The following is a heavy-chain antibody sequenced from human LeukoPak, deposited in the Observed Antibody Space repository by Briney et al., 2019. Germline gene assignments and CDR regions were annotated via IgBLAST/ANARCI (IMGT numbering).Heavy chain of an antibody. J-gene: IGHJ4*02. CDR1: GFTFSSYD. Sequence: GGSLRLSCAASGFTFSSYDMSWVRQAPGKGLEWASSISTSGSSTYYADSVKGRFTMSRDNSKNTLYLQMNSLRAEDTAVYYCAKDASQSGSWYGTFDYWGQGTLVTVSS. V-gene: IGHV3-23*01. CDR3: AKDASQSGSWYGTFDY. D-gene: IGHD6-13*01. CDR2: ISTSGSST.